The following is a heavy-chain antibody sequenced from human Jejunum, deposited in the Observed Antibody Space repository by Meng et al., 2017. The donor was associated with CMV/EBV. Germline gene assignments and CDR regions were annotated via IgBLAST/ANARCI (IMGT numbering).Heavy chain of an antibody. J-gene: IGHJ6*02. V-gene: IGHV5-51*07. CDR3: ARHLNSRGGLDV. Sequence: GSGYPFSNDWIAWGHKTPGKGLGWRGIIYTGDSDNKESTYFEGKVTIAADKSINTAYLQWSSLKDSDTAVYYCARHLNSRGGLDVWGQGTAVTVSS. CDR1: GYPFSNDW. D-gene: IGHD3-16*01. CDR2: IYTGDSDN.